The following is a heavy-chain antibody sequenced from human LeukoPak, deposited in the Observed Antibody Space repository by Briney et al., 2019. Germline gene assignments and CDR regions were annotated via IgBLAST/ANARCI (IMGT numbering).Heavy chain of an antibody. CDR1: GGSISSSNW. CDR3: ARGIVVINPYYYYMDV. V-gene: IGHV4-4*02. D-gene: IGHD3-22*01. Sequence: SETLSLTCAVSGGSISSSNWWSWVRQPPGKGLEWIGEIYHSGSTNYNPSLKSRVIISVDKSKNQFSLKLSSVTAADTAVFYCARGIVVINPYYYYMDVWGKGTTVTISS. J-gene: IGHJ6*03. CDR2: IYHSGST.